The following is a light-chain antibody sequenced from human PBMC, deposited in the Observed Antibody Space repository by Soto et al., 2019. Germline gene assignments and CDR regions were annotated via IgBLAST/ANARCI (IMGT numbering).Light chain of an antibody. CDR2: AAS. J-gene: IGKJ1*01. CDR1: QSISSY. CDR3: QQSYSTSWT. Sequence: DIQMTQSPSSLSASVGDRVTITCRASQSISSYLNWYQQKPGKAPKLLIYAASSLQSGVPSRFSGSGSGTDFTLTISSLQPEDFGTYYCQQSYSTSWTFGQGTKVEIK. V-gene: IGKV1-39*01.